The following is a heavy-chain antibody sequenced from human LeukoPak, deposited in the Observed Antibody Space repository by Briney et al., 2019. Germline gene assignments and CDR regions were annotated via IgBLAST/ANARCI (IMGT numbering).Heavy chain of an antibody. J-gene: IGHJ4*02. V-gene: IGHV4-59*08. Sequence: SETLSLTCTVSGGSISTYYWSWIRQPPGKGLEWIGYIYYSGRTNYNPSLQSRVTISVDTSKNQFALKVSSGTAADMAVYYCARLNLSFDYWGQGTLVTVSS. CDR1: GGSISTYY. CDR3: ARLNLSFDY. CDR2: IYYSGRT.